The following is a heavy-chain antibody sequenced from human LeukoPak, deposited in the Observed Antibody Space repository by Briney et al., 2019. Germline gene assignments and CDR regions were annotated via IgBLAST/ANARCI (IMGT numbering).Heavy chain of an antibody. CDR3: ARSPDILTGENFAY. D-gene: IGHD3-9*01. CDR2: INPGGGNT. CDR1: GYTFTNYY. Sequence: ASVKVSCKASGYTFTNYYMHWVRQVPGQGLEGMGLINPGGGNTNYAQNFQGRVTMTRDTSTTTVYMELSSLRSDDTAVYYCARSPDILTGENFAYWGQGTLVTVSS. V-gene: IGHV1-46*01. J-gene: IGHJ4*02.